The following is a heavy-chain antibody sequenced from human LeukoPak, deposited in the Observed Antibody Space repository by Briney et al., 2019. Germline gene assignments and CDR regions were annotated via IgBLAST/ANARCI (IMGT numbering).Heavy chain of an antibody. CDR1: GFTFSSYA. D-gene: IGHD3-22*01. CDR2: ISGSGGTT. J-gene: IGHJ4*02. Sequence: SGGSLRLSCAASGFTFSSYAMSWVRQAPGKGLEWGPAISGSGGTTYYADSVKGRFSISRDNFKNTLYLQMNSLRVEDTAVYYCAKDLGWSYDSSGYQDYWGQGTLVTVSS. CDR3: AKDLGWSYDSSGYQDY. V-gene: IGHV3-23*01.